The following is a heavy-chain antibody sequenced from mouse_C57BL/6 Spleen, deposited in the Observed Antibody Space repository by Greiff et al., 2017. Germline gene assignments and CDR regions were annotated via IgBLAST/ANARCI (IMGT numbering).Heavy chain of an antibody. Sequence: QVQLQQPGAELVRPGSSVKLSCKASGYTFTSYWMHWVKQRPIQGLEWIGNIDPSDSETHYNQKFKDKATLTVDKSASTAYMQLSSLTSEDSAVYYCARVEDPWFAYWCQGTLVTVSA. CDR2: IDPSDSET. CDR1: GYTFTSYW. J-gene: IGHJ3*01. V-gene: IGHV1-52*01. CDR3: ARVEDPWFAY.